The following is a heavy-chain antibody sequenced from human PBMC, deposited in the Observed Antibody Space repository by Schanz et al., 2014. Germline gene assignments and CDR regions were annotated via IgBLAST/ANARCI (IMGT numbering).Heavy chain of an antibody. J-gene: IGHJ4*02. Sequence: VQLEESGGGVVQPGGSLRLSCVASGFSFSVYWMHWVRQPPGKGLVSVSRISGDGTTTSYADSVKGRFTISRDNSKNTLYLQMHSLRAEDTAVYYCAKDNGSGGRFDYWGQGTLVTVSS. V-gene: IGHV3-74*01. CDR3: AKDNGSGGRFDY. CDR1: GFSFSVYW. D-gene: IGHD3-10*01. CDR2: ISGDGTTT.